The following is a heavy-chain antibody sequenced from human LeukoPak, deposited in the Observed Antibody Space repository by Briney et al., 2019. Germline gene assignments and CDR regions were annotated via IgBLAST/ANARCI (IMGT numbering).Heavy chain of an antibody. V-gene: IGHV4-59*01. CDR3: ARGGSGYDSFYYYGMDV. CDR1: GGSISSYY. D-gene: IGHD5-12*01. CDR2: IYDSGST. Sequence: PSETLSLTCTVSGGSISSYYWSWIWQPPGKGREWIGYIYDSGSTNYNPSLKSRVTISVDTSKNQFSLKLSSVTAADTAVYYCARGGSGYDSFYYYGMDVWGQGTTVTVSS. J-gene: IGHJ6*02.